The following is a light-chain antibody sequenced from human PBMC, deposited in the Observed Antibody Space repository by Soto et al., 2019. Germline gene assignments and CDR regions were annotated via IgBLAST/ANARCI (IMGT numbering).Light chain of an antibody. CDR2: GAS. V-gene: IGKV3-20*01. CDR3: QQRYYTLT. J-gene: IGKJ4*01. Sequence: EIVLTQFPGTLSLSPGERATLSCRASQSVGSNYLAWYQQRPGQPPNLLIFGASHRAPDIPDRFSGSGSGTDFTLTISRLKPEDFAVYYCQQRYYTLTFGGGTKVDIK. CDR1: QSVGSNY.